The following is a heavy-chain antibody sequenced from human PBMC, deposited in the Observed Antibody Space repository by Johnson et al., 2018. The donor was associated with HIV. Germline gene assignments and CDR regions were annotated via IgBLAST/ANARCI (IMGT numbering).Heavy chain of an antibody. CDR1: GLTLRRCD. Sequence: QVQLVESGGGVVQPGGSLRLSCAASGLTLRRCDMHWVRQAPGKGLEWVAFIRYDGSNKYYEDSVNGRFTISRDNSKNTLYLQMNSRISEDTAGYYCAKDSGANWNSGALDTWGHGTMVTSSS. CDR3: AKDSGANWNSGALDT. D-gene: IGHD1-7*01. CDR2: IRYDGSNK. V-gene: IGHV3-30*02. J-gene: IGHJ3*02.